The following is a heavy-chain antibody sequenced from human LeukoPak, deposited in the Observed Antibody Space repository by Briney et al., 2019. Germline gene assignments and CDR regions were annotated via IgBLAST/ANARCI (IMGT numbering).Heavy chain of an antibody. J-gene: IGHJ4*02. CDR3: ARGATVTTYSFDY. Sequence: ASVKVSCKASGYTFTSFGFNWMRQAPGQGLEWMGWISAYNGNTNYAQKLQGRVTMTTDTSTSTAYMELRSLRSDDTAVYYCARGATVTTYSFDYWGQGTLVTVSS. CDR1: GYTFTSFG. D-gene: IGHD4-17*01. CDR2: ISAYNGNT. V-gene: IGHV1-18*01.